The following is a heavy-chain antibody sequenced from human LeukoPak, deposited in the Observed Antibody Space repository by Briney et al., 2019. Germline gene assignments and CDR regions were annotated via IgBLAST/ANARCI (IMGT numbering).Heavy chain of an antibody. J-gene: IGHJ5*02. V-gene: IGHV4-34*01. Sequence: SETLSLTCAVYGGTFSGYYWSWIRQPPGKGLEWIGEINHSGSTNYNPSLKSRVTISVDTSKNQFSLKLSSVTAADTAVYYCARLTGWFDPWGQGTLVTVSS. CDR1: GGTFSGYY. CDR2: INHSGST. CDR3: ARLTGWFDP.